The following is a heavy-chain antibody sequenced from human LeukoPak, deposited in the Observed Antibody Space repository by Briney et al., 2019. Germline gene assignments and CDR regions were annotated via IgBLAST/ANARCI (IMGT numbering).Heavy chain of an antibody. J-gene: IGHJ6*03. V-gene: IGHV4-4*09. CDR1: GGSISSYY. D-gene: IGHD3-3*01. Sequence: SETLSLTCTVSGGSISSYYWTWIRQPPGKGLEWIGYIYTSGGTNYSPSLKSRVTISVDTSKNLFSLKLSSVTAADTAVYYCARGKPSPGITIFGVVADRDYYYYMDVWGKGTTVTVSS. CDR2: IYTSGGT. CDR3: ARGKPSPGITIFGVVADRDYYYYMDV.